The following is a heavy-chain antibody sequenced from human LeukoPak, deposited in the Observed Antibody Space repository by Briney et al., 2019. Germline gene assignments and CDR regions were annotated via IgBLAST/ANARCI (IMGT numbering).Heavy chain of an antibody. D-gene: IGHD4-17*01. Sequence: PSETLSLTCTVSGYSISSGYYWGWIRQTPGKGLEWIGNIYHSASTYYNPSLKSRVTISVDTSKNQFSLKLSSVTAADTAVYYCARDGDYGDTFDIWGQGTMVTVSS. CDR1: GYSISSGYY. CDR2: IYHSAST. CDR3: ARDGDYGDTFDI. V-gene: IGHV4-38-2*02. J-gene: IGHJ3*02.